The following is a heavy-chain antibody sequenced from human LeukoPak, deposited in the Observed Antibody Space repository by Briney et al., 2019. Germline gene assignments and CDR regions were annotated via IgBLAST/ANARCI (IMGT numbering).Heavy chain of an antibody. Sequence: GGSLRLSCAASGFTFSSYGMHWVRQAPGKGLEWVAVIWYGGSNKYYADSVKGRFTISRDNSKNTLYLQMNSLRAEDTAVYYCAKGSHYYYYMDVWGKGTTVTVSS. CDR3: AKGSHYYYYMDV. CDR1: GFTFSSYG. CDR2: IWYGGSNK. J-gene: IGHJ6*03. V-gene: IGHV3-30*02.